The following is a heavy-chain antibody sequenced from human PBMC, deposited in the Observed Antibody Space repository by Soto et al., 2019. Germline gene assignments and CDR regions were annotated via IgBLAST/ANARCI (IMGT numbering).Heavy chain of an antibody. D-gene: IGHD3-22*01. CDR3: ARGRVNYYDSSGYYLVDAFDI. CDR1: GGSFSGYY. Sequence: KPSETLSLTCAVYGGSFSGYYWSWIRQPPGKGLEWIGEINHSGSTNYNPSLKSRVTISVDTSKNQFSLKLSSVTAADTAVYYCARGRVNYYDSSGYYLVDAFDIWGQGTMVTVSS. J-gene: IGHJ3*02. V-gene: IGHV4-34*01. CDR2: INHSGST.